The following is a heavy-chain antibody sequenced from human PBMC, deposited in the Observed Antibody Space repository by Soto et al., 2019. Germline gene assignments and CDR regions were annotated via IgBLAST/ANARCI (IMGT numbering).Heavy chain of an antibody. CDR2: IRRKANSYTT. D-gene: IGHD6-19*01. V-gene: IGHV3-72*01. CDR3: AMLGGWSGGSSGMDV. Sequence: EVQLVESGGGLVQPGGSLRLSCAASGLIFSDYHMDWVRQAPGKGLEWVGRIRRKANSYTTEYAASVKGRFTISRADSKSSLYLQMNGLKSEDTAVYYCAMLGGWSGGSSGMDVWGQGTTVTVSS. CDR1: GLIFSDYH. J-gene: IGHJ6*02.